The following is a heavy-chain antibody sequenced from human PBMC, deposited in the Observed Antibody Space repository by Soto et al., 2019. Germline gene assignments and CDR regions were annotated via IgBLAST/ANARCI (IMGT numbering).Heavy chain of an antibody. J-gene: IGHJ5*02. V-gene: IGHV3-23*01. CDR1: GFTFSSYA. D-gene: IGHD3-3*01. Sequence: GGSLRLSCAASGFTFSSYAMSWVRQAPGKGLEWVSAISGSGGSTYYADSVKGRFTISRDNSKNTLYLQMNSLRAEDTAVYYCAKGPSLEWLRKQRRYNWFDPWGQGALVTVSS. CDR3: AKGPSLEWLRKQRRYNWFDP. CDR2: ISGSGGST.